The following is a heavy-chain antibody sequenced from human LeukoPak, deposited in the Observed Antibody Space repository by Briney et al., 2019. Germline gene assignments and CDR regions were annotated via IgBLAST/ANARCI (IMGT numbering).Heavy chain of an antibody. Sequence: SVRVSCKASGGTFSSYAISWVRQAPGQGLEWMGGIIPIFGTANYAQKFQGRVTITADESTSTAYMELSSLRSEDTAVYYCATFWSGRATEENWGQGTLVTVSS. J-gene: IGHJ4*02. CDR1: GGTFSSYA. CDR3: ATFWSGRATEEN. V-gene: IGHV1-69*13. CDR2: IIPIFGTA. D-gene: IGHD3-3*01.